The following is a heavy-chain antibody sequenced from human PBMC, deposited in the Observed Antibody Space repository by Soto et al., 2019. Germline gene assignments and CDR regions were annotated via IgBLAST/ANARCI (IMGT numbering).Heavy chain of an antibody. D-gene: IGHD6-6*01. Sequence: LRLSCAASGFTFSTFTMNWVRQAPGKGLEWVSSISTNSRSIYYADSVKGRFTISRDSAKNSLSLQMNSLTTEDTAVYYCARGFSSSSWFDPWGQGTLVTVSS. CDR3: ARGFSSSSWFDP. J-gene: IGHJ5*02. CDR2: ISTNSRSI. CDR1: GFTFSTFT. V-gene: IGHV3-21*01.